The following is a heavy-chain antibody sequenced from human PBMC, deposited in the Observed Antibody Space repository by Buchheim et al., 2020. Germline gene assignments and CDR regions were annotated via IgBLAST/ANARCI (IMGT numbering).Heavy chain of an antibody. CDR1: GGSISSYY. CDR3: ARADYDFWSGTYYCYGMDV. J-gene: IGHJ6*02. CDR2: IYYSGST. V-gene: IGHV4-59*01. Sequence: QVQLQESGPGLVKPSETLSLTCTVSGGSISSYYWSWIRQPPGKGLEWIGYIYYSGSTNYNPSLKSRVTISVDTPKNQFPLKLSSVTAADTAVYYCARADYDFWSGTYYCYGMDVWGQGTT. D-gene: IGHD3-3*01.